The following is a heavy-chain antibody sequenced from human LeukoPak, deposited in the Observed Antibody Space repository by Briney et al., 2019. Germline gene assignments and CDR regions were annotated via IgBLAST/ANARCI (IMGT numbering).Heavy chain of an antibody. CDR3: ARGRVRRVLDPHYFDY. Sequence: GSSVKVSCKASGGTFSSYAISWVRQAPGQGLEWMGRIIPIFGIANYAQKFQGRVTITADKSTSTAYMELSSLRSEDTAVYYCARGRVRRVLDPHYFDYWGQGTLVTVSS. CDR1: GGTFSSYA. V-gene: IGHV1-69*04. D-gene: IGHD1-1*01. CDR2: IIPIFGIA. J-gene: IGHJ4*02.